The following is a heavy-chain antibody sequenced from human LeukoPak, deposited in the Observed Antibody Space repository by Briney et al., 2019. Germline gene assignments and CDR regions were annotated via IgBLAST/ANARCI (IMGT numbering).Heavy chain of an antibody. V-gene: IGHV3-30*18. CDR2: ISYDGSNK. D-gene: IGHD1-26*01. CDR3: AKRISSGRYYFDY. CDR1: GFTFSSYG. J-gene: IGHJ4*02. Sequence: GGSLRLSCAASGFTFSSYGMHWVRQAPGKGLEWVAVISYDGSNKYYADSVKGRFTISRDNSKNTLYLQMNSLRAEDTAVYYCAKRISSGRYYFDYWGQGTPVTVSS.